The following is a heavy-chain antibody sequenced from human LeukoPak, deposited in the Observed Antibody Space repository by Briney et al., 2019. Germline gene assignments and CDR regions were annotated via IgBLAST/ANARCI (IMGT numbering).Heavy chain of an antibody. J-gene: IGHJ4*02. CDR2: INDRGVRA. CDR3: TTNPYFDY. D-gene: IGHD1-14*01. V-gene: IGHV3-23*01. Sequence: GGSLRLSCAASGFTFSSYAMSWVRQAPGKGLEWVSAINDRGVRAYYADSVKGRFAISRDNSENTLYLQMNSLRAEDTAIYYCTTNPYFDYWGQGTLVTVSS. CDR1: GFTFSSYA.